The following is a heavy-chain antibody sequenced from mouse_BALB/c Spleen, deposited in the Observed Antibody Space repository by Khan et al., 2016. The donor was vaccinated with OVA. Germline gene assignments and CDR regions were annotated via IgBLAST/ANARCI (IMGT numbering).Heavy chain of an antibody. D-gene: IGHD3-1*01. V-gene: IGHV3-6*02. CDR1: GYSITSGYF. Sequence: EVQLQESGPGLVKPTQSLSLTCSVTGYSITSGYFWNWIRQFPGNKLEWVGYIRYDGSNNYNPSLKNRISITRDTSKNQFFLKLKSVTTEDTATYAGARGGSSGPAWFAYWGQGTLVTVSA. CDR2: IRYDGSN. J-gene: IGHJ3*01. CDR3: ARGGSSGPAWFAY.